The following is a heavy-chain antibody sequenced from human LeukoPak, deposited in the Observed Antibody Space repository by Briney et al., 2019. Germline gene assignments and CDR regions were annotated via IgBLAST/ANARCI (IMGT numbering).Heavy chain of an antibody. Sequence: PGGSLRLSCAASGFTFSSYWMSWVRQAPGKGLEWVANIKQDGSEKYYVDSVKGRFTISRDNAKNSLYLQMNSLRAEDTAVYYCARDHIVVVPAAHPPDVWGQGTTVTVSS. V-gene: IGHV3-7*03. CDR1: GFTFSSYW. J-gene: IGHJ6*02. D-gene: IGHD2-2*01. CDR3: ARDHIVVVPAAHPPDV. CDR2: IKQDGSEK.